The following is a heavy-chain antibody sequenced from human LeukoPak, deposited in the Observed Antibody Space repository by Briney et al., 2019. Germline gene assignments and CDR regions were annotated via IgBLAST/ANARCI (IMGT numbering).Heavy chain of an antibody. CDR2: TLYDGSST. CDR3: ARGNVAVARNLIDF. V-gene: IGHV3-30*04. Sequence: GRSLRLSCAASGFTFNIYPMHWVRQAPGEGPEWVAVTLYDGSSTDYADSVKGRFTMSRDNAKNTLYLLMNSLRPEDTGIYYCARGNVAVARNLIDFWGQGTLVTVSS. J-gene: IGHJ4*02. D-gene: IGHD6-19*01. CDR1: GFTFNIYP.